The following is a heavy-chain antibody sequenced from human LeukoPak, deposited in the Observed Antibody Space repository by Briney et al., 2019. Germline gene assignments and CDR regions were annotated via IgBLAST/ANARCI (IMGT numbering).Heavy chain of an antibody. CDR3: AKTRGYGAYDPFDY. CDR1: GVTFSSYG. J-gene: IGHJ4*02. D-gene: IGHD5-12*01. CDR2: TSYSGGST. Sequence: GGSLRLSCAVSGVTFSSYGMNWVRQTPGKGLEWVSGTSYSGGSTYYADSVKGRFTISRDNSKNTLYLQMNSLRAEDTAVYYCAKTRGYGAYDPFDYWGQGVLVTVSS. V-gene: IGHV3-23*01.